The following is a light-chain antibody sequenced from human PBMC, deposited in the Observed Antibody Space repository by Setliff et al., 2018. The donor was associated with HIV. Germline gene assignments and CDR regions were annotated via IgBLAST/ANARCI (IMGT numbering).Light chain of an antibody. Sequence: PPSVSGSPGQSVTISCTGTSSDIGSDNSVSWYQQPPGTAPKLMIYEVNNRPSGVPDRFSGSKSGNTASLTISGLQAEDEADYYCSSCSSTSTLVFGGGTKVTVL. CDR3: SSCSSTSTLV. CDR2: EVN. V-gene: IGLV2-18*02. CDR1: SSDIGSDNS. J-gene: IGLJ2*01.